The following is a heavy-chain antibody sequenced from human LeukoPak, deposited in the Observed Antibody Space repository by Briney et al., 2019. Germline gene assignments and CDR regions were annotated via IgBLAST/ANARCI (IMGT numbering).Heavy chain of an antibody. V-gene: IGHV4-39*01. Sequence: SETLSLTCTVSGGSISSGSYYWGWIRQPPGKGLEWIGYIYYSGSTYYNPSLKSRVSISQDTSKNQFSLRLSSVTAADTAMYYCARRNPTSGYFDLWGRGTLVTVSS. J-gene: IGHJ2*01. D-gene: IGHD2/OR15-2a*01. CDR3: ARRNPTSGYFDL. CDR2: IYYSGST. CDR1: GGSISSGSYY.